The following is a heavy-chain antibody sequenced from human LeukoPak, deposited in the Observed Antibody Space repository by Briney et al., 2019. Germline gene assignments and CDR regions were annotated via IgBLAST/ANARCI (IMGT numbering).Heavy chain of an antibody. V-gene: IGHV4-59*11. J-gene: IGHJ5*02. D-gene: IGHD2-2*01. CDR1: GGSISSHY. CDR2: IYYSGST. CDR3: ARVPRYQLLTNWFDP. Sequence: SETLSLTCTVSGGSISSHYRSWIRQPPGKGLEWIGYIYYSGSTNYNPSLKSRVTISVDTSKNQFSLKLSSVTAADTAVYYCARVPRYQLLTNWFDPWGQGTLVTVSS.